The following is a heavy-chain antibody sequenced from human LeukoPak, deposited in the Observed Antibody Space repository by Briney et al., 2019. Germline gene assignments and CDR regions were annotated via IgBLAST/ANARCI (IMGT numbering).Heavy chain of an antibody. CDR1: GGSFSGYY. V-gene: IGHV4-34*01. Sequence: SETLSLTCAVYGGSFSGYYWSWIRQPPGKGLEWIGEINHSGSTNYNPSLKSRVTISVDTPKNQFSLKLSSVTAADTAVYYCARANQQLDAFDIWGQGTMVTVSS. CDR2: INHSGST. CDR3: ARANQQLDAFDI. J-gene: IGHJ3*02. D-gene: IGHD6-13*01.